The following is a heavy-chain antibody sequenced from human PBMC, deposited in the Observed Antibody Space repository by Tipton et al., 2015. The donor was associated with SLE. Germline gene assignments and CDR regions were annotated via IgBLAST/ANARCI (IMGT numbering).Heavy chain of an antibody. J-gene: IGHJ4*02. Sequence: TLSLTCTVSGGSIDTYHWNWVRQPPGKGLEWVGCMRRGGRTDYNPSLQSRVAMSVDTSKNQLSIDLNSVTAADTAVYYCARGGGDSSSCQDFDRWGQGTLVTVSS. CDR3: ARGGGDSSSCQDFDR. V-gene: IGHV4-59*01. CDR1: GGSIDTYH. D-gene: IGHD6-13*01. CDR2: MRRGGRT.